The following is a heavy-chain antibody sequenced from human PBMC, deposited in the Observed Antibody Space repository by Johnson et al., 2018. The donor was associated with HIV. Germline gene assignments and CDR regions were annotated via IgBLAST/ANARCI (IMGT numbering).Heavy chain of an antibody. V-gene: IGHV3-66*02. Sequence: VQLVESGGGLVQPGGSLRLSCAASGFTVSSYYMSWVRQAPGKGLEWVSVLFSGGTIYYADSVKGRFSISRDNSKNTLYLQMNSLRPEDTAVYYCARDHNQSNPGGTFDIWGQGTMVTVSS. CDR2: LFSGGTI. CDR3: ARDHNQSNPGGTFDI. D-gene: IGHD1-14*01. CDR1: GFTVSSYY. J-gene: IGHJ3*02.